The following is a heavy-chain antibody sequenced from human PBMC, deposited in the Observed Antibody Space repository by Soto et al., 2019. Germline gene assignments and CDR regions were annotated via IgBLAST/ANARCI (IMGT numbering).Heavy chain of an antibody. V-gene: IGHV3-53*02. CDR2: IYSGGST. CDR1: GFTVSSNY. Sequence: EVQLVETGGGLIQPGGSLKLSCAASGFTVSSNYMSWVRQAPGKGLEWVSVIYSGGSTYYADSVKGRFTISRDNSKNTLYLQMNSLRAEDTAVYYCAREARILRFLEWLSVGMDVW. J-gene: IGHJ6*01. CDR3: AREARILRFLEWLSVGMDV. D-gene: IGHD3-3*01.